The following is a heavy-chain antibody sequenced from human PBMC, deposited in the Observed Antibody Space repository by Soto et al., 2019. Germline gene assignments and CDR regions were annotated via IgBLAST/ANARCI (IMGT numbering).Heavy chain of an antibody. Sequence: SETLSLTCTFSGGSISSGGYYWSWIRQHPGKGLEWIGYIYYSGSTYYDPSLKSRVTISVDTSKNQFSLKLSSVTAADTSVYYCARSKAFSRNHWFDPWGQGTLVTVSS. J-gene: IGHJ5*02. CDR3: ARSKAFSRNHWFDP. CDR1: GGSISSGGYY. D-gene: IGHD3-16*01. CDR2: IYYSGST. V-gene: IGHV4-31*03.